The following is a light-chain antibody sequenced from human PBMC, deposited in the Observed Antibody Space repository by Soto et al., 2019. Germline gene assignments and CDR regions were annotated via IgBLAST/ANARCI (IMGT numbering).Light chain of an antibody. Sequence: QSVLTQPAPVSGAPGQSITISCTGTSSDVWSYNLVSWYQQHPGKAPKLMIYEVSKRPSGVSNRFSGSKSGNTASLTISGLQAEDEADYYCCSYAGSSTFAFYVFGTGTKVTVL. CDR2: EVS. CDR3: CSYAGSSTFAFYV. J-gene: IGLJ1*01. V-gene: IGLV2-23*02. CDR1: SSDVWSYNL.